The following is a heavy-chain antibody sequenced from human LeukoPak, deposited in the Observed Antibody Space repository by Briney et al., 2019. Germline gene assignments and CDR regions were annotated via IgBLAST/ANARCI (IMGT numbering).Heavy chain of an antibody. CDR3: ARGGGDYEFDY. CDR2: ITGSSTTI. CDR1: GFSLSIYS. V-gene: IGHV3-48*01. Sequence: GGSLRLSCAASGFSLSIYSMNWVRQAPGKGLEWVSHITGSSTTIYYADSLRGRFTIPRDNAKNSLYLQMNSLRAEDTAVYYCARGGGDYEFDYWGQGTLVTVSS. J-gene: IGHJ4*02. D-gene: IGHD3-16*01.